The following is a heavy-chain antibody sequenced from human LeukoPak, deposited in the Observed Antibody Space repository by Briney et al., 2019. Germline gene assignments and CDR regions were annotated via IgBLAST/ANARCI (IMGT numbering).Heavy chain of an antibody. CDR2: INHSGST. J-gene: IGHJ6*03. CDR3: ARKMWVYAIPNYYYMDV. Sequence: PSETLSLTCAVYGGSFSGYYWSWIRQPPGKGLEWIGEINHSGSTNYNPSLKSRVTISVDTSKNQFSLKLSSVTAADTAVYYCARKMWVYAIPNYYYMDVWGKGTTVTVSS. V-gene: IGHV4-34*01. D-gene: IGHD2-8*01. CDR1: GGSFSGYY.